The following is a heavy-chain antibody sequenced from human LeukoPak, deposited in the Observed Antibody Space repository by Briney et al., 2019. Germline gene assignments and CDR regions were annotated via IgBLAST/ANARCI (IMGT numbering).Heavy chain of an antibody. J-gene: IGHJ4*02. CDR1: GGSISSSSYY. V-gene: IGHV4-39*01. D-gene: IGHD3-22*01. CDR3: ASFYYESSGNYYVPFDY. CDR2: IYYSGST. Sequence: PSESLSLTCTVSGGSISSSSYYWGWIRQPPGKGLEWIGTIYYSGSTYYNPSLKSRVTISLGTSKNQFSLWLSSVTAADTAVYYCASFYYESSGNYYVPFDYWGQGTLVTVSS.